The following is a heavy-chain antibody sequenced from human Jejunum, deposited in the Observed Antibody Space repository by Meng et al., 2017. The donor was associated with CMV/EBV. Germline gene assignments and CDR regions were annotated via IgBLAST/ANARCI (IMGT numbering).Heavy chain of an antibody. CDR3: ARSGGSTWYQENNWFDP. D-gene: IGHD6-13*01. J-gene: IGHJ5*02. Sequence: FSLSTSGMGVGWIRRPPGKDREWLALVYWDDDKRYNPSLRSRLSITRDTSKNQVVLTMTNMDPVDTATYYCARSGGSTWYQENNWFDPWGQGTLVTVSS. V-gene: IGHV2-5*02. CDR2: VYWDDDK. CDR1: FSLSTSGMG.